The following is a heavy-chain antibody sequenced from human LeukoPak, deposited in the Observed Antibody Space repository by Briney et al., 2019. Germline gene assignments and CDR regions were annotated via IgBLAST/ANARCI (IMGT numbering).Heavy chain of an antibody. V-gene: IGHV3-21*01. J-gene: IGHJ5*02. CDR3: ARGDPYYDFWSGYRNNWFDP. CDR2: ISSSSSYI. Sequence: GGPLRLSCAASGFTFSSYRVIWVRQAPGKGLERVSSISSSSSYIYYADSEKARFTISRDNAKNSLYLQMNSLRAEDTAVYYCARGDPYYDFWSGYRNNWFDPWGQGTLVTVSS. CDR1: GFTFSSYR. D-gene: IGHD3-3*01.